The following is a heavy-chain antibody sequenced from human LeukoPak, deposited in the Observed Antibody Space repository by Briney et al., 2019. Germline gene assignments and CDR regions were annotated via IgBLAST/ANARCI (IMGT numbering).Heavy chain of an antibody. CDR1: GYTLTELS. CDR2: FDPEDGET. J-gene: IGHJ4*02. CDR3: ATSVYSSGWFIPVAFDY. Sequence: ASVKVSCKVSGYTLTELSMHWVRQAPGKGLEGMGGFDPEDGETIYAQKFQGRVTMHEDTSTDTAYMELSSLRSEDTAVYYCATSVYSSGWFIPVAFDYWGQGTLATVSS. D-gene: IGHD6-19*01. V-gene: IGHV1-24*01.